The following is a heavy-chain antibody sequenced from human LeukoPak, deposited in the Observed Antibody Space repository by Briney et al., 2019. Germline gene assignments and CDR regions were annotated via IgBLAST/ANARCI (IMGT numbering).Heavy chain of an antibody. CDR3: APALGYCSGGSCHPFDP. Sequence: ASVKVSCKASGYTFTGYYLHWVRQAPGQGLEWMGWINPNNGGTKSAQKFQGRVTMTSDTSITTAYMELSRLRSDDTAVYYCAPALGYCSGGSCHPFDPWGQGTLVTVSS. CDR2: INPNNGGT. CDR1: GYTFTGYY. V-gene: IGHV1-2*02. J-gene: IGHJ5*02. D-gene: IGHD2-15*01.